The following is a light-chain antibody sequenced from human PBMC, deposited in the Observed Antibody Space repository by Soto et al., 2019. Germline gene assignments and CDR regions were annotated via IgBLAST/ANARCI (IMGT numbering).Light chain of an antibody. J-gene: IGKJ2*01. CDR2: DAS. CDR1: QSVSSY. Sequence: EIMLTQSPATLSLSPGERATLSCRASQSVSSYLAWYQQKPGQAPRLLIYDASNRATGIPARFSGSGSGTDFTLTISRLEPEDFAVYYCQQYGSSLYTFGQGTKVDIK. V-gene: IGKV3-20*01. CDR3: QQYGSSLYT.